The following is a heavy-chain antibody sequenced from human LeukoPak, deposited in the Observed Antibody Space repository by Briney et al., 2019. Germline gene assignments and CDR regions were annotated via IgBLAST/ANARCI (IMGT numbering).Heavy chain of an antibody. Sequence: GGSLRLSCAASGLTFSNCWMTWVRQAPGKGLEWVADIKEDGSEKYYVDFVKGRFTISRDNAKNSLFLQMDSLRSEDTAVYYCVKNSGWYRLDCWGQGTLVTVSS. CDR3: VKNSGWYRLDC. V-gene: IGHV3-7*03. CDR2: IKEDGSEK. D-gene: IGHD6-13*01. CDR1: GLTFSNCW. J-gene: IGHJ4*02.